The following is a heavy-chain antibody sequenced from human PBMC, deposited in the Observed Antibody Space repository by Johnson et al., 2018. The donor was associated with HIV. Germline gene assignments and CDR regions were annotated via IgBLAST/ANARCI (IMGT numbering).Heavy chain of an antibody. CDR2: INWNGGST. CDR1: GFTFDDYG. CDR3: ARVLIVVVVAAEIDAFDI. J-gene: IGHJ3*02. V-gene: IGHV3-20*04. D-gene: IGHD2-15*01. Sequence: VQVVESGGGVVRPGGSLRLSCAASGFTFDDYGMSWVRQAPGKGLEWVSDINWNGGSTGYADSVKGRFTISRDNAKNSLYLQMISLRAEDTALYYCARVLIVVVVAAEIDAFDIWGQGTMVTVSS.